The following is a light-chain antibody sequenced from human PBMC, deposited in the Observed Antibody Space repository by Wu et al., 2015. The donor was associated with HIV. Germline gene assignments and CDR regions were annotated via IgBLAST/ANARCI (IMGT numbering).Light chain of an antibody. V-gene: IGKV3-15*01. Sequence: EIVMTQSPATLSVSPGERATLSCRASQSVRSQLAWYQQKPGQAPRLLIYGASTRATGVPARFSGGGSGTDFTLTISRLEPEDFAVYYCQQYGSSPPITFGQGTRLEIK. CDR2: GAS. J-gene: IGKJ5*01. CDR1: QSVRSQ. CDR3: QQYGSSPPIT.